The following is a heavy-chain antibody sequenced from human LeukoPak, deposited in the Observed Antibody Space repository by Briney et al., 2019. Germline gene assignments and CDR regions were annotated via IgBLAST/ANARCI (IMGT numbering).Heavy chain of an antibody. CDR2: IIPIFGTA. J-gene: IGHJ4*02. CDR3: ARSGATSAGDFDY. D-gene: IGHD1-14*01. Sequence: SVKVSFKASGGTFSSYAISWVRQAPGQGLEWMGGIIPIFGTANYAQKFQGRVTITTDESTSTAYMELSSLRSEDTAVYYCARSGATSAGDFDYWGRGTLVSVSS. CDR1: GGTFSSYA. V-gene: IGHV1-69*05.